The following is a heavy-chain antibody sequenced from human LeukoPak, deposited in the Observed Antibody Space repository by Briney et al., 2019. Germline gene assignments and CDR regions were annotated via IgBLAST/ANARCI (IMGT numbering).Heavy chain of an antibody. CDR1: GYTFTSYG. CDR3: ARPYYDSSAPPYDY. D-gene: IGHD3-22*01. V-gene: IGHV1-18*01. J-gene: IGHJ4*02. Sequence: GASVRVSCKASGYTFTSYGISWVPQAPGQGPEGMGSISAYNGNTNYAQKLQGRVTMTTDTSTSTAYMELRSLRSDDTAVYYCARPYYDSSAPPYDYWGQGTLVTVSS. CDR2: ISAYNGNT.